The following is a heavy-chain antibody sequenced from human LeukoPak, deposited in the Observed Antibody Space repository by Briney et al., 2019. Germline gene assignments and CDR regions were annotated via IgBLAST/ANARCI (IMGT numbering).Heavy chain of an antibody. D-gene: IGHD1-26*01. V-gene: IGHV3-7*01. CDR3: ARAMVWDHGDY. CDR1: GFTFSRYW. J-gene: IGHJ4*02. Sequence: GGSLRLSCAASGFTFSRYWMTWVRQAPGKGLEWVANIKQDGSEKYYVDSVKGRFTISRDNAKNSLYPQMNSLRAEDTAVYYCARAMVWDHGDYWGQGTLVTVSS. CDR2: IKQDGSEK.